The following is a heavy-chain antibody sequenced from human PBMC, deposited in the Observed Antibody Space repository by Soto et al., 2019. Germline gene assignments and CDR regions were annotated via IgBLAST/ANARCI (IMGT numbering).Heavy chain of an antibody. CDR2: MSYAGSNE. Sequence: QVQLVESGGGVVQPGRSLRLSCAASGFTFSHYAMHWVRQAPGKGLEWVALMSYAGSNEYYADSVKGRFTISRDNSKETLYLQMNSLRAEDTAVYYCAKDGSHNVDYWGQGTLVTVSS. CDR1: GFTFSHYA. D-gene: IGHD1-26*01. V-gene: IGHV3-30*18. J-gene: IGHJ4*02. CDR3: AKDGSHNVDY.